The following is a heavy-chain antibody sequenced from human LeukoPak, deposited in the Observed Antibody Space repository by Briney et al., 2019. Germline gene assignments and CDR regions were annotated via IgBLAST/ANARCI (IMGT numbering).Heavy chain of an antibody. CDR1: GYSFTSYW. CDR3: ARLVYYDSRGYYYFDY. D-gene: IGHD3-22*01. J-gene: IGHJ4*02. Sequence: GESLKISCKGSGYSFTSYWIGWVRQMPGKGLEWMGIIYPGDSDTRYSPSFQGQVTISADKSISTAYLQWSSLKASDTAMYYCARLVYYDSRGYYYFDYWGQGTLVTVSS. CDR2: IYPGDSDT. V-gene: IGHV5-51*01.